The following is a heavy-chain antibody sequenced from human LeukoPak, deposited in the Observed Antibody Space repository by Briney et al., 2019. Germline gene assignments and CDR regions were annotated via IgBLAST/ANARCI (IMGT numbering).Heavy chain of an antibody. CDR1: GFTSSSYE. CDR2: VTSSGGTT. CDR3: AREGGSKNWFDP. Sequence: PGGSLRLSCAASGFTSSSYEMNWVRQAPGKGLKWISYVTSSGGTTYYADSVKGRFTISRDNAKNSLYLQMNSLRAEDTAVYYCAREGGSKNWFDPWGQGTLVTVSS. V-gene: IGHV3-48*03. D-gene: IGHD1-26*01. J-gene: IGHJ5*02.